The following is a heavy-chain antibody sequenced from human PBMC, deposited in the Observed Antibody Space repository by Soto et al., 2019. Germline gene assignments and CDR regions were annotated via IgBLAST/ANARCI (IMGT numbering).Heavy chain of an antibody. CDR2: INPNSGGT. CDR3: ARALRYCSGGSCYVP. J-gene: IGHJ5*02. CDR1: GYTFTVYY. V-gene: IGHV1-2*02. D-gene: IGHD2-15*01. Sequence: ASVKVSCKASGYTFTVYYMHCVLQSPLQGREWMGCINPNSGGTNYAQKFQGRVTMTRDTSISTAYMELSRLRSDDTAVYYCARALRYCSGGSCYVPWGQGTLVTVSS.